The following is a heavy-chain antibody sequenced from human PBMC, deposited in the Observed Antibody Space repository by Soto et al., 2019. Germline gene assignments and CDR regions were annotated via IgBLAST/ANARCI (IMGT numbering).Heavy chain of an antibody. CDR2: MSPDSGNA. CDR1: GYTCTDYD. V-gene: IGHV1-8*01. J-gene: IGHJ4*02. CDR3: EVTTGY. Sequence: QVQVVQSRAEVKKPGASVRVSCKTSGYTCTDYDINWVRQATGQGLEWMGWMSPDSGNAGYAQQFQGRVTMTRNTSISTAYMELSSLRSEDTAVYYCEVTTGYWGQGTMVTVSS. D-gene: IGHD2-21*02.